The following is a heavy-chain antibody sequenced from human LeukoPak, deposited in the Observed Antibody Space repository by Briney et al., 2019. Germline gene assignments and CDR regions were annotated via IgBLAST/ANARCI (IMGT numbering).Heavy chain of an antibody. CDR2: IYTSGST. CDR3: ARDITSTYRSYYHYYGMDV. CDR1: GGSISSCY. Sequence: SETLSLTCTVSGGSISSCYWSWIRQPAGKGLEWIGRIYTSGSTNYNPSLKSRVTMSVDTSKNQFSLRLSSVTAADTAVYYCARDITSTYRSYYHYYGMDVWGQGTTVTVSS. D-gene: IGHD3-16*02. J-gene: IGHJ6*02. V-gene: IGHV4-4*07.